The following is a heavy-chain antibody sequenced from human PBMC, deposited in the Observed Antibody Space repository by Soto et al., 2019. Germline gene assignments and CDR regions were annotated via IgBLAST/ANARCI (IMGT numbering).Heavy chain of an antibody. CDR1: GFTFNYYP. CDR2: ISFDGSNK. V-gene: IGHV3-30-3*01. Sequence: QMQLVESGGGVVQPGESLRLSCAASGFTFNYYPMHWVRQTPGKGLEWVAVISFDGSNKFYADSVKGRFTVSRDNSKNMLYLPLKSLRPEDAAVYYCARLPGALVAVLYIYPLDGREAMSDVDVWGQGTTVSVSS. D-gene: IGHD6-19*01. J-gene: IGHJ6*02. CDR3: ARLPGALVAVLYIYPLDGREAMSDVDV.